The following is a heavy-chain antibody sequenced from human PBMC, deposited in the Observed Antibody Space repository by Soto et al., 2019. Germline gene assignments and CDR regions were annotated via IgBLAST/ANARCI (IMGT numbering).Heavy chain of an antibody. CDR3: ARDLISATGFDY. Sequence: EVHLVESGGGLGQPGGSMRLSCAASGFTFSSYWMSWVRQAPGKGLEWVANIKQDGSEKYYVDSVKGRFTISRDNPKNSLYLQLNSLRAEDTAVYYCARDLISATGFDYWGQGTLVTVSS. V-gene: IGHV3-7*05. J-gene: IGHJ4*02. D-gene: IGHD2-15*01. CDR2: IKQDGSEK. CDR1: GFTFSSYW.